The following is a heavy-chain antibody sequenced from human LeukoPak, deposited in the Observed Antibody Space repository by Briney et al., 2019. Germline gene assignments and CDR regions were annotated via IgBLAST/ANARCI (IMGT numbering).Heavy chain of an antibody. CDR1: GGSISSYY. V-gene: IGHV4-59*01. CDR2: IYYSGST. D-gene: IGHD3-10*01. Sequence: SETLSLTCTVSGGSISSYYWSWIRQPPGKGLEWIGYIYYSGSTNYNPSLKSRVTISVDTSKNQFSLKVSSVTAADTAVYYCARGFYGSGSYYGSYYYYYMDVWGKGTTVTVSS. J-gene: IGHJ6*03. CDR3: ARGFYGSGSYYGSYYYYYMDV.